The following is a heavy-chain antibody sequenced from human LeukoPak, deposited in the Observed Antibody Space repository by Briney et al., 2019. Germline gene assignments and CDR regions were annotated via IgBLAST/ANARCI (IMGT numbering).Heavy chain of an antibody. CDR2: IYYSGST. D-gene: IGHD6-19*01. V-gene: IGHV4-39*07. Sequence: SETLSLTCTVSGGSISSSSYYWGWIRQPPGKGLEWIGSIYYSGSTYYNPSLKSRVTISVDTSKNQFSLKLSSVTAADTAVYYCARGYSSGWYHVGGNWFDPWGQGTLVTVSS. CDR3: ARGYSSGWYHVGGNWFDP. J-gene: IGHJ5*02. CDR1: GGSISSSSYY.